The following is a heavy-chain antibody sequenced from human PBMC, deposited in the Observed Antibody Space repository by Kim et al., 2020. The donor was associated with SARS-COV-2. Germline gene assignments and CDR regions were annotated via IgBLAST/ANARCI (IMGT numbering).Heavy chain of an antibody. Sequence: SVKVSCKASGGTFSSYAISWVRQAPGQGLEWMGGIIPIFGTANYAQKFQGRVTITADESTSTAYMELSSLRSEDTAVYYCARAAPRGVLLWFGELASWFDPWGQGTLVTVSS. CDR3: ARAAPRGVLLWFGELASWFDP. D-gene: IGHD3-10*01. CDR1: GGTFSSYA. J-gene: IGHJ5*02. CDR2: IIPIFGTA. V-gene: IGHV1-69*13.